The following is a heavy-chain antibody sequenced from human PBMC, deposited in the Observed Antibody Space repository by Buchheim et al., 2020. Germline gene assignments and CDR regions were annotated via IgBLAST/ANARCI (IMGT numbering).Heavy chain of an antibody. CDR2: ISYDGSNK. J-gene: IGHJ4*02. V-gene: IGHV3-30*18. D-gene: IGHD3-16*01. CDR1: GFTFSSYG. CDR3: AKGKLLGFTALFDY. Sequence: QVQLVESGGGVVQPGRSVRLSCAASGFTFSSYGMHWARQAPGKGLEWVAVISYDGSNKYYADSVKGRFTISRDNSKNTLYLQMNSLRAEDTAVYYCAKGKLLGFTALFDYWGQGTL.